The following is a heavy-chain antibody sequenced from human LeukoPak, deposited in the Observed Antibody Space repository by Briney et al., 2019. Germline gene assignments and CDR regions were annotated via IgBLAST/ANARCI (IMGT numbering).Heavy chain of an antibody. CDR1: GFTFSSYA. J-gene: IGHJ2*01. Sequence: GGSLRLSCAASGFTFSSYAMSWVRQAPGKGLEWVSAISGSGGSTYNADSVKGRFTISRDNSKNTLYLQMNSLRAEDTAVYYCAKDHSSGWVVRWYFDLWGRGTLVTVSS. CDR2: ISGSGGST. V-gene: IGHV3-23*01. CDR3: AKDHSSGWVVRWYFDL. D-gene: IGHD6-19*01.